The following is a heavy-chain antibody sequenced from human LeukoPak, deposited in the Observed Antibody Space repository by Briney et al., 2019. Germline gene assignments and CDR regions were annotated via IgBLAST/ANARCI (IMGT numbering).Heavy chain of an antibody. D-gene: IGHD3-10*02. V-gene: IGHV3-66*01. CDR3: AREPPMVGDYYYGMDV. CDR1: GFTVSNYY. J-gene: IGHJ6*02. CDR2: FYRGGSK. Sequence: GGSLRLSCAVSGFTVSNYYMHWVRQAPGKGLEWVSGFYRGGSKYYADSVKGRFIISRDHSNNMLDLQLNSLGAEDTAVYYCAREPPMVGDYYYGMDVWGQGTTVTVSS.